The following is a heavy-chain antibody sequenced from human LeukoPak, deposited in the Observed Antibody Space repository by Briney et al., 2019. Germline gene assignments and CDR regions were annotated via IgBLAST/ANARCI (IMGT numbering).Heavy chain of an antibody. D-gene: IGHD5-12*01. Sequence: ASVKVTCKASGYSFTSYGITWVRQARGQGLEWVGWISANKGNTEYVEKFQGRVSVTTDTSTSTAYMELRSLRPDDTAVYYCARDAADRVRGGDYWGQGTLVTVSS. J-gene: IGHJ4*02. V-gene: IGHV1-18*01. CDR2: ISANKGNT. CDR3: ARDAADRVRGGDY. CDR1: GYSFTSYG.